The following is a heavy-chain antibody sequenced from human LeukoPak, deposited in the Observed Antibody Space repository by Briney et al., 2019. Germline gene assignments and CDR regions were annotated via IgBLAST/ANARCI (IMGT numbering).Heavy chain of an antibody. CDR2: IDEKGGVR. J-gene: IGHJ4*02. Sequence: GGSLRLSCAASGFTFSRDWMHWVRQAPGKGLEWVSRIDEKGGVRTYADSVKGRFTVSRDNAKQTVYLQMNNLEVGDTAIYYCVRDLILVWTPGDDFDFWGQGTLVTVSS. CDR1: GFTFSRDW. V-gene: IGHV3-74*01. CDR3: VRDLILVWTPGDDFDF. D-gene: IGHD3-16*01.